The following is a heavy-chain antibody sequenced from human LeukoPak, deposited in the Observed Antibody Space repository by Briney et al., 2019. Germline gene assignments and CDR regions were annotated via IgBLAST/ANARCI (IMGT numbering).Heavy chain of an antibody. J-gene: IGHJ4*02. CDR1: GFTFSNAW. D-gene: IGHD2/OR15-2a*01. V-gene: IGHV3-74*01. CDR2: INAAGGFT. Sequence: PGGSLRLSCAASGFTFSNAWMHWVRQAPGKGLVWVSRINAAGGFTSYADSVKGRFTISRDNSKNTLYLQMNSLRGEDTAVYYCTRGGGPSTTYFDYWGQGTLVTVSS. CDR3: TRGGGPSTTYFDY.